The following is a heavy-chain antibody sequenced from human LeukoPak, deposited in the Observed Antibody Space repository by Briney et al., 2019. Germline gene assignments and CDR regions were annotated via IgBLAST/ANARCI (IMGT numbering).Heavy chain of an antibody. J-gene: IGHJ5*02. CDR2: INPSGGST. V-gene: IGHV1-46*01. CDR3: AKDQDSSGWYWGGRNWFDP. D-gene: IGHD6-19*01. CDR1: GYTFTSYY. Sequence: ASVKVSCKASGYTFTSYYMHWVRQAPGQGLEWMGIINPSGGSTSYAQKFQGRVTMTRDTSTSTVYMELSSLRSEDTAVYYCAKDQDSSGWYWGGRNWFDPWGQGTLVTVSS.